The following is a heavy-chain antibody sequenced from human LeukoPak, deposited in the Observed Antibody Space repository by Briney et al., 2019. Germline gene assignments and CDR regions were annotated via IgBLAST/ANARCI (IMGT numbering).Heavy chain of an antibody. J-gene: IGHJ6*02. CDR3: ARHLSDTALLYYGMDV. CDR2: IYPGDSDT. CDR1: GYSFTSYW. Sequence: HGESLKISCKGSGYSFTSYWIGWVRQMPGKGLEWMGIIYPGDSDTRYSPSFQGQVTISADKSISTAYLQWSSLKASDTAMYYCARHLSDTALLYYGMDVWGQGTTVTVSS. V-gene: IGHV5-51*01. D-gene: IGHD5-18*01.